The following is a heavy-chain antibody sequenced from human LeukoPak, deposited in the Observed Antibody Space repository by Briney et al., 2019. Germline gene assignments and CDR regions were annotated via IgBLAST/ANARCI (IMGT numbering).Heavy chain of an antibody. V-gene: IGHV4-38-2*02. CDR1: GYSISSGYY. D-gene: IGHD3-22*01. J-gene: IGHJ4*02. CDR2: INHSGST. Sequence: ETSETLSLTCTVSGYSISSGYYWGWIRQPPGKGLEWIGEINHSGSTNYNPSLKSRVTISVDTSKNQFSLKLSSVTAADTAVYYCATLRGGTMIVPPGYWGQGTLVTVSS. CDR3: ATLRGGTMIVPPGY.